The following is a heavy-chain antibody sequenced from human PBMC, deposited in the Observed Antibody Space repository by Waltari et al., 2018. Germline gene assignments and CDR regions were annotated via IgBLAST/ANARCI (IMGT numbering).Heavy chain of an antibody. D-gene: IGHD2-15*01. CDR1: GGTFSSYA. J-gene: IGHJ6*02. V-gene: IGHV1-69*01. CDR3: ARASRGCSGGSCYLRGYYYYGMDV. Sequence: QVQLVQSGAEVKKPGSSVKVSCKASGGTFSSYAISWVRQAPGQGLEWMGGIIPIFGTANYAQKFQGRVTITADESTSTAYMELSSLRSEDTAVYYCARASRGCSGGSCYLRGYYYYGMDVWGQGTTVTVS. CDR2: IIPIFGTA.